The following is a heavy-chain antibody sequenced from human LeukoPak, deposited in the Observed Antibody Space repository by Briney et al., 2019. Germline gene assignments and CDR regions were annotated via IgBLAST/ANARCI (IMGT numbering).Heavy chain of an antibody. CDR3: ARHSLGWTRNYFDY. CDR1: GFTFSSYG. J-gene: IGHJ4*02. Sequence: GRSLRHSCAASGFTFSSYGMHWVRQAPGKGLEWVAVIWCDGSNKYYADSVKGRFTISRDNSKNTLYLQMNSLRAEDTAVYYCARHSLGWTRNYFDYWGQGTLVTVSS. V-gene: IGHV3-33*01. D-gene: IGHD1-14*01. CDR2: IWCDGSNK.